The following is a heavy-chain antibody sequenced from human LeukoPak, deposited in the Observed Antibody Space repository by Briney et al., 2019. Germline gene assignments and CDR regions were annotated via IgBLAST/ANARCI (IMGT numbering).Heavy chain of an antibody. CDR2: ITSISSYI. CDR1: GFTFSSYS. Sequence: GGSLRLSCAASGFTFSSYSMNWVRQAPGKGLEWVSSITSISSYIYYADSVKGRFTISRDNAKNSLYLQMNSLRAEDTAVYYCARRAGAYSHPYDYWGQGTLVTVSS. CDR3: ARRAGAYSHPYDY. J-gene: IGHJ4*02. V-gene: IGHV3-21*04. D-gene: IGHD4/OR15-4a*01.